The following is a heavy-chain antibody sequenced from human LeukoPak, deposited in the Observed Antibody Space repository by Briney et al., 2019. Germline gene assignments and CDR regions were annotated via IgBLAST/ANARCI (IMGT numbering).Heavy chain of an antibody. J-gene: IGHJ4*02. CDR2: ISWNSGSI. V-gene: IGHV3-9*01. D-gene: IGHD6-13*01. CDR1: GFTFDDYA. CDR3: AKDIGAGYSSSWPFDY. Sequence: GGSLRLSCAASGFTFDDYAMHWVRQAPGMGLEWVSGISWNSGSIGYADSVKGRFTISRDNAKNSLYLQMNSLRAEDTALYYCAKDIGAGYSSSWPFDYWGQGTLVTVSS.